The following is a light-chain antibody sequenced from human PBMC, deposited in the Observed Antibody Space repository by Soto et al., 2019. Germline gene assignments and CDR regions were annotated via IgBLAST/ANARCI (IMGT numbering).Light chain of an antibody. CDR2: DVS. J-gene: IGLJ1*01. V-gene: IGLV2-11*01. CDR1: SSDVGGYNY. Sequence: QSALTQPRSVSGSPGQSVTISCTGTSSDVGGYNYDSWYQQHPGNAPKLMIYDVSKRPSGVPDRFSGFKSGNTASPTISGLQAEDEADYYCCSYSGSYTYVFGTGTKVTVL. CDR3: CSYSGSYTYV.